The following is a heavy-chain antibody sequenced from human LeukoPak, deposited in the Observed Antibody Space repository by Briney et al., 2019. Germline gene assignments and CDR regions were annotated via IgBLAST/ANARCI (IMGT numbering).Heavy chain of an antibody. V-gene: IGHV4-34*01. J-gene: IGHJ4*02. CDR1: GGSFSGYY. CDR2: INHSGST. CDR3: ARSRRVGATRGYYFDY. Sequence: PSETLSLTCAVYGGSFSGYYWSWIRQPPGKGLEWIGEINHSGSTNYNPSLKSRVTISVDTSKNQFSLKLSSVTAADTAVYYCARSRRVGATRGYYFDYWGQGTLVTVSS. D-gene: IGHD1-26*01.